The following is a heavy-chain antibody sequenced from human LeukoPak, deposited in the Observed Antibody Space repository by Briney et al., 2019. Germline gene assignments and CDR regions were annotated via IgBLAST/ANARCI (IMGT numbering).Heavy chain of an antibody. J-gene: IGHJ4*02. D-gene: IGHD6-13*01. CDR1: GGSISSDY. CDR3: ARLAPYPGVWASDY. V-gene: IGHV4-4*07. CDR2: IYTSGTT. Sequence: PSETLSLTCTVSGGSISSDYWSWIRQPAGKGLEWIGRIYTSGTTNYNPSLKSRVTMSVDTSKRQFSLNLSSVTAADTAVYYCARLAPYPGVWASDYWGQGTLVTVSS.